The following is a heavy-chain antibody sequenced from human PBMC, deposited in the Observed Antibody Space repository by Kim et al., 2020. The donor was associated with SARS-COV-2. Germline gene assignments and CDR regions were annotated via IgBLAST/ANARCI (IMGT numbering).Heavy chain of an antibody. CDR3: ARRSHCAGDCTIFPNYYYAMDV. Sequence: GESLKISCEASGFTFSKDLIVWVRQMPGKGLEWMGNIYPDYSDTTYSPSFQGQVTFSADMSINTAYLHWNSLKASDTAIYYCARRSHCAGDCTIFPNYYYAMDVWGRGTTVTVSS. D-gene: IGHD2-21*02. CDR1: GFTFSKDL. V-gene: IGHV5-51*01. CDR2: IYPDYSDT. J-gene: IGHJ6*02.